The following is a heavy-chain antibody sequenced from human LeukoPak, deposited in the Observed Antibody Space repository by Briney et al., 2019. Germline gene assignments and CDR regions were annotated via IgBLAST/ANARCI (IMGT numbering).Heavy chain of an antibody. CDR1: GGSFSGYY. J-gene: IGHJ4*02. CDR2: INHSGST. Sequence: SETLSLTRAVYGGSFSGYYWSWIRQPPGKGLEWIGEINHSGSTNYNPSLKSRVTISVDTSKNQFSLKLSSVTAADTAVYYCARGTRYDYVWGSYRYIFPFDYWGQGTLVTVSS. V-gene: IGHV4-34*01. D-gene: IGHD3-16*02. CDR3: ARGTRYDYVWGSYRYIFPFDY.